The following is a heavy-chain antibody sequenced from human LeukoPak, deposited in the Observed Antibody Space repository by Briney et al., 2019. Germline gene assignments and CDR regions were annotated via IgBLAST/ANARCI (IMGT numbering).Heavy chain of an antibody. V-gene: IGHV3-21*01. J-gene: IGHJ4*02. CDR3: ARADDSSGYYGGGHFDY. CDR1: GFTFSSYS. CDR2: ISSSSNYI. D-gene: IGHD3-22*01. Sequence: KTGGSLRLYCAASGFTFSSYSMNWVRQAPGKGLEWVSSISSSSNYIYYADSVKGRFTISRDNAKNSLYLQMNSLRAEDTAVYYCARADDSSGYYGGGHFDYWGQGTLVTVSS.